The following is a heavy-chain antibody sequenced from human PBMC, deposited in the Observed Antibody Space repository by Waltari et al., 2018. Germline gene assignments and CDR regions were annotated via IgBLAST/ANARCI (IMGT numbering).Heavy chain of an antibody. D-gene: IGHD1-26*01. J-gene: IGHJ3*02. Sequence: QVQLQESGPGLVKPSETLSLTCTVSGGSISSYYWSWIRQPAGKGLEWIGRIYTSGGTNYNPSLKSRVTMSVDTSKNQFSLKLSSVTAADTAVYYCARLRPESGPTPDAFDIWGQGTMVTVSS. CDR1: GGSISSYY. CDR2: IYTSGGT. V-gene: IGHV4-4*07. CDR3: ARLRPESGPTPDAFDI.